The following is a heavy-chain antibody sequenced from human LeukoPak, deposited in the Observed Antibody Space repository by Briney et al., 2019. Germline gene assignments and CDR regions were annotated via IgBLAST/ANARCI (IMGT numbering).Heavy chain of an antibody. CDR1: GGSFSGYY. CDR2: INHSGST. CDR3: ARGYYYYYTDV. Sequence: SETLSLTCAVYGGSFSGYYWSWIRQPPGKGLEWIGEINHSGSTNYNPSLKSRVTISVDTSKNQFSLKLSSVTAADTAVYYCARGYYYYYTDVWGKGTTVTVSS. V-gene: IGHV4-34*01. J-gene: IGHJ6*03.